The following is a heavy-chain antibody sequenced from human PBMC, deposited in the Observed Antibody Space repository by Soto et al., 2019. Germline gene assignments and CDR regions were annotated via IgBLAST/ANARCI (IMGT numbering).Heavy chain of an antibody. CDR1: GGTFSDYT. V-gene: IGHV1-69*01. J-gene: IGHJ6*02. CDR3: PRNDTLTRYSYRMHV. Sequence: QVQLVQSGAELRKPGSSVKVSCKASGGTFSDYTINWVRQAPGQRLEWMGGIIPIFDTANYAEKFQGRVTITADESTSPSFMEVGNMRSEVTEVYDCPRNDTLTRYSYRMHVWRQGTMVNASS. CDR2: IIPIFDTA. D-gene: IGHD3-22*01.